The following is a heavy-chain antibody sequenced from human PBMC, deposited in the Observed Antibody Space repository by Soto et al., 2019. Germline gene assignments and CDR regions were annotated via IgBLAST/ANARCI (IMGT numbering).Heavy chain of an antibody. CDR1: GYTFTRYG. J-gene: IGHJ3*02. D-gene: IGHD2-15*01. CDR2: ISAYNGNT. CDR3: ARRAYCSGFRCSRPTDDAFDI. V-gene: IGHV1-18*01. Sequence: ASVKVSCKASGYTFTRYGISWVRRAPGQGLECMGWISAYNGNTDYAQKFQGRVTMTTDTSTSTAYMELRSLRLDDTAVYYCARRAYCSGFRCSRPTDDAFDIWGQGTMVTVSS.